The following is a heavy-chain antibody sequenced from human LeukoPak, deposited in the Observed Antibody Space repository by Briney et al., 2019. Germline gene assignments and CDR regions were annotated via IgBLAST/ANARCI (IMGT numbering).Heavy chain of an antibody. CDR3: AKSGGIAVAGTFYCDF. Sequence: PGGSLRLSCTASGFAFSFYAMSWVRQAPGKGLEWVSGISGSGGSTYYADSLKGRVTISRDNSKNTLFLQMNRLRAEDTAVYYCAKSGGIAVAGTFYCDFWGQGTLVTVSS. J-gene: IGHJ4*02. CDR2: ISGSGGST. D-gene: IGHD6-19*01. V-gene: IGHV3-23*01. CDR1: GFAFSFYA.